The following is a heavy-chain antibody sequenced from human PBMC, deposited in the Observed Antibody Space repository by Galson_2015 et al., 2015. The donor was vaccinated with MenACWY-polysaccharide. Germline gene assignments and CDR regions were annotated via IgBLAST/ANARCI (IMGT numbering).Heavy chain of an antibody. CDR2: ISGSGTNT. Sequence: SLRLSCAASGFSLSSYVISWFRQAPGKGLEWVSSISGSGTNTYFAESVKGRFAISRDNSKNTIYLQMNGLRAEDTAVYYCARGHYGMDVWGQGTTVTVS. J-gene: IGHJ6*02. V-gene: IGHV3-23*01. CDR3: ARGHYGMDV. CDR1: GFSLSSYV.